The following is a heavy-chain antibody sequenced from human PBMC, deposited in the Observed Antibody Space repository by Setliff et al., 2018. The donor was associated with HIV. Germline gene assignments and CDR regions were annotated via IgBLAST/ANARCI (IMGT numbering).Heavy chain of an antibody. CDR1: GGSISNSRYY. J-gene: IGHJ5*02. V-gene: IGHV4-39*01. Sequence: SETLSLTCTVSGGSISNSRYYWGWIRQPPGKGLEWIGSIFHSGSTYYNPSLKSRLTISVDTSKNQFSLKLSSVTAADTAVYYCASRIYYYDSSRVLREEGFDPWGQGTLVTVSS. CDR3: ASRIYYYDSSRVLREEGFDP. D-gene: IGHD3-22*01. CDR2: IFHSGST.